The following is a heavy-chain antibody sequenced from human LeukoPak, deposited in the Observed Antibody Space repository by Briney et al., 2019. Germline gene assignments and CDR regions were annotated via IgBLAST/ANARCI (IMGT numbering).Heavy chain of an antibody. D-gene: IGHD3-22*01. CDR1: GGSFSGYY. CDR2: INHSGST. V-gene: IGHV4-34*01. Sequence: SETLSLTCAVYGGSFSGYYWSWIRQPPGKGLEWIGEINHSGSTNYNPSLKSRVTISVDTSKNQFSLKLSSVTAADTAVYYCAPWDYDSSGYPRSWFDPWSQGTLVTVSS. CDR3: APWDYDSSGYPRSWFDP. J-gene: IGHJ5*02.